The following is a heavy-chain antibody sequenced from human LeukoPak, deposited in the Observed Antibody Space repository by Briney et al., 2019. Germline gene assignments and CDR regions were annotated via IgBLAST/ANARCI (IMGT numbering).Heavy chain of an antibody. Sequence: GGSLRLSCAASGVTFSNYWMSWGRQAPGKGLEWVANIKQDGSEKYYVDSVKGRFTISRDNAKNSLYLQMNSLRAEDTAVYYCAREGYDYDPPGCWGQGTLVTVSS. J-gene: IGHJ4*02. CDR3: AREGYDYDPPGC. D-gene: IGHD3-16*01. CDR2: IKQDGSEK. V-gene: IGHV3-7*01. CDR1: GVTFSNYW.